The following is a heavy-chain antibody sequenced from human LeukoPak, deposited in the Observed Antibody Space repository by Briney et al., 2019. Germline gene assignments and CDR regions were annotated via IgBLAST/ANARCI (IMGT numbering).Heavy chain of an antibody. J-gene: IGHJ3*02. Sequence: PGGSLRLSCAASGFTFSTYWMSWVRQAPGKGLEWVANIKEDGSEKYYVDSVKGRFTISRDNAKNSLYLQMNSLRAEDTAVYYCARAGDSSGYYYERGDAFDIWGQGTMVTVSS. CDR3: ARAGDSSGYYYERGDAFDI. D-gene: IGHD3-22*01. CDR2: IKEDGSEK. CDR1: GFTFSTYW. V-gene: IGHV3-7*01.